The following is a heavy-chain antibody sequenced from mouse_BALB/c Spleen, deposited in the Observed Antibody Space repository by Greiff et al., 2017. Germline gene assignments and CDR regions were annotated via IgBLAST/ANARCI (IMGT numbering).Heavy chain of an antibody. CDR2: ISYDGSN. CDR3: AREGGYDRAY. V-gene: IGHV3-6*02. Sequence: EVKLLESGPGLVKPSQSLSLTCSVTGYSITSGYYWNWIRQFPGNKLEWMGYISYDGSNNYNPSLKNRISITRDTSKNQFFLKLNSVTTEDTATYYCAREGGYDRAYWGQGTLVTVSA. D-gene: IGHD2-2*01. J-gene: IGHJ3*01. CDR1: GYSITSGYY.